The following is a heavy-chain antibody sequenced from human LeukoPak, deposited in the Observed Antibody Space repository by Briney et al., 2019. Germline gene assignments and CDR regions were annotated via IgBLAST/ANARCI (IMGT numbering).Heavy chain of an antibody. CDR3: ARGRPYYDSSGYCDY. Sequence: KASETLSLTCTVSGGSISSYYWGWIRQPPGKGLEWIGYIYYSGSTNYNPSLKSRVTISVDTSKNQFSLKLSSVTAADTAVYYCARGRPYYDSSGYCDYWGQGTLVTVSS. D-gene: IGHD3-22*01. CDR2: IYYSGST. CDR1: GGSISSYY. V-gene: IGHV4-59*01. J-gene: IGHJ4*02.